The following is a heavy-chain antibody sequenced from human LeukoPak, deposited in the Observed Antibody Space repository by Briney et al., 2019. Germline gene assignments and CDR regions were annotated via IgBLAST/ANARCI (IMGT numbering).Heavy chain of an antibody. CDR2: IKQDGSEK. CDR1: GFTFSSYW. CDR3: ARADIYGDYYFDY. V-gene: IGHV3-7*01. D-gene: IGHD4-17*01. J-gene: IGHJ4*02. Sequence: GGSLRLSFAASGFTFSSYWMSWVRQAPGKGPEWVANIKQDGSEKYYVDSVKGRFTISRDNAKNSLYLQMNSLRAADTAVYYCARADIYGDYYFDYWGQGTLVTVSS.